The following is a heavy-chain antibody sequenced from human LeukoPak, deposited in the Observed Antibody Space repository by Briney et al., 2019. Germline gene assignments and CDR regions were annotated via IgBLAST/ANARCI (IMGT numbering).Heavy chain of an antibody. D-gene: IGHD5-18*01. CDR3: ARDLSGVTGYTYGRGIDY. Sequence: PGGSLRLSCAASGFYVGRYWMSWVRQAPGEGLEWVANIKQDESEKDYVDSVKGRFTISRDSAKTSLYLQMNSLRAEDTAVYYCARDLSGVTGYTYGRGIDYWGQGTLVTVSS. CDR1: GFYVGRYW. V-gene: IGHV3-7*01. J-gene: IGHJ4*02. CDR2: IKQDESEK.